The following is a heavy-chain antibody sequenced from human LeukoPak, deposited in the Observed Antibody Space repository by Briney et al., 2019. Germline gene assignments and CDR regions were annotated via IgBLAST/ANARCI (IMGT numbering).Heavy chain of an antibody. CDR1: RFTFSSYG. CDR3: ARDYLSVAALDY. D-gene: IGHD6-19*01. V-gene: IGHV3-30*02. Sequence: GGSLRLSCAASRFTFSSYGMHWVRQAPGKGLEWVAFIRYDGSNKYYADSVKGRFTISRDNSKNTLYLQMNSLRAEDTAVYYCARDYLSVAALDYWGQGTLVTVSS. CDR2: IRYDGSNK. J-gene: IGHJ4*02.